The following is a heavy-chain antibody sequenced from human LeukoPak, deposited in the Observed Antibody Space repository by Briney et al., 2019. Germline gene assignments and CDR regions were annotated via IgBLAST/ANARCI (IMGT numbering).Heavy chain of an antibody. D-gene: IGHD2-21*01. CDR3: AVAPGDY. V-gene: IGHV1-2*02. CDR2: INPNSDYT. J-gene: IGHJ4*02. Sequence: APVKVSCKASGYSFTGYYIHWVRQAPGQGLEWMGWINPNSDYTSYAQKFQGRITLTRDTSISTVYMELSPLTSDDTAVYYCAVAPGDYWGQGTLVSVSA. CDR1: GYSFTGYY.